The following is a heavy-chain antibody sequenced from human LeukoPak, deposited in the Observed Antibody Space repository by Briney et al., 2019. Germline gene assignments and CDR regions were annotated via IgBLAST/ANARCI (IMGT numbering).Heavy chain of an antibody. CDR3: ARVGGGYTYGCDY. V-gene: IGHV4-4*02. D-gene: IGHD5-18*01. J-gene: IGHJ4*02. CDR2: IYHSGST. Sequence: SGTLSLTCAVSGGSISTSNWWSWVRQPPGKGLEWIGEIYHSGSTNYNPSLKSRVTISVDKSKNQFSLKLSSLTAADTAVYYCARVGGGYTYGCDYWGQGTLVTVSS. CDR1: GGSISTSNW.